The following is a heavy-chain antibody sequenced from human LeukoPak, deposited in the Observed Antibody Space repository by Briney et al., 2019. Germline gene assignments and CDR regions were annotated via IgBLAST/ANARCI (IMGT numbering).Heavy chain of an antibody. CDR2: ISAYNGNT. CDR1: GYTFTSNG. V-gene: IGHV1-18*01. Sequence: GASVKVSCKASGYTFTSNGISWVRQAPGEGLEWMEWISAYNGNTNYAQKLQGRVTMTTDTSTSTAYMELRSLRSDDTAVYYCARDPWELLEDRVYNWFDPWGQGTLVTVSS. J-gene: IGHJ5*02. CDR3: ARDPWELLEDRVYNWFDP. D-gene: IGHD1-26*01.